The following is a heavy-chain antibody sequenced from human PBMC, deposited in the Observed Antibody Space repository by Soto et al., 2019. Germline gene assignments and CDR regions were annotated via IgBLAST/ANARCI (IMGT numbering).Heavy chain of an antibody. CDR2: ININTGST. CDR1: GYTFSSYG. CDR3: YFPLNFDY. Sequence: GASVKVSCKASGYTFSSYGMNWVRQAPGRGLEWMGWININTGSTEYGEKFKGRVAMTDMDPVDTATYYCAHSARYYDILTGQYFPLNFDYWGLGTLVTVSS. J-gene: IGHJ4*02. D-gene: IGHD3-9*01. V-gene: IGHV1-18*01.